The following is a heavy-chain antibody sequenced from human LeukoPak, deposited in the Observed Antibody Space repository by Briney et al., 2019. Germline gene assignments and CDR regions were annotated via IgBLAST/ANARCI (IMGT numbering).Heavy chain of an antibody. D-gene: IGHD3-3*01. CDR1: GGSISSHY. V-gene: IGHV4-59*11. Sequence: PSETLSLTCTVSGGSISSHYCSWIRQPPGKGLEWIGYIYYSGSTNYNPSLKSRVTISVDTSKNQFSLKLSSVTAADTAVYYCARSEKVVTISGVVNYYFDYWGQGTLVTVSS. CDR3: ARSEKVVTISGVVNYYFDY. J-gene: IGHJ4*02. CDR2: IYYSGST.